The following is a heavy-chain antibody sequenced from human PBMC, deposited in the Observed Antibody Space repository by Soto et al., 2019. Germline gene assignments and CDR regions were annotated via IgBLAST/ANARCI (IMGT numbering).Heavy chain of an antibody. V-gene: IGHV3-15*01. CDR3: NRGIQLWFAFYYYGMDV. D-gene: IGHD5-18*01. CDR2: IKSKTDGGTT. J-gene: IGHJ6*02. CDR1: GFSFSNAW. Sequence: GGSLRLSCAASGFSFSNAWMSWVRQAPGKGLEWVGRIKSKTDGGTTDYAAPVKGRFTTTRDDSKNTLYLQMNSLKAEDTAAYHCNRGIQLWFAFYYYGMDVWGQGTTVTVSS.